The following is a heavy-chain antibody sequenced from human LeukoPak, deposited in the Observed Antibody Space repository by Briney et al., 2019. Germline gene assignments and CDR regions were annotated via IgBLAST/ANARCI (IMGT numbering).Heavy chain of an antibody. CDR2: INPSGGST. CDR1: GYTFTSNP. D-gene: IGHD2-8*01. V-gene: IGHV1-46*01. J-gene: IGHJ5*02. CDR3: ARAGPMVYAIWGWFDP. Sequence: ASVKVSCKASGYTFTSNPMYWVRQAPGQRLEWMGIINPSGGSTSYAQKFQGRVTMTRDTSTSTVYMELSSLRSEDTAVYYCARAGPMVYAIWGWFDPWGQGTLVTVSS.